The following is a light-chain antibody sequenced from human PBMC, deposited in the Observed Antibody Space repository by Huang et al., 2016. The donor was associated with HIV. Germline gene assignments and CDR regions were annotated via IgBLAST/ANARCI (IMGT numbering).Light chain of an antibody. V-gene: IGKV1-5*03. CDR1: QNIGSW. CDR2: KAS. J-gene: IGKJ2*01. Sequence: DIQMTQSPSTLSASVVGRVTITCRASQNIGSWLAWYQQKPGKAPKLLIYKASTLQGGVPSRFSGSGSGTGFTLTIRSLQPDDFATYFCQQLNSNPYTFGQGTQVQIK. CDR3: QQLNSNPYT.